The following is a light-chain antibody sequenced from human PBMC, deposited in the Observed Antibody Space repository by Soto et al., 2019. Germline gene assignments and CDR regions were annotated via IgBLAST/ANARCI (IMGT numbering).Light chain of an antibody. Sequence: QSVLTQPPSASGSPGQSVTISCTGTSSDIGSFNYVSWYQQYPGKAPKLIIYEVTKRPSGVPDRFSGSKSGNTASLTVSGLQTEDEAEYFCSSYAGSNNVFGTGTKLTVL. CDR3: SSYAGSNNV. CDR1: SSDIGSFNY. J-gene: IGLJ1*01. V-gene: IGLV2-8*01. CDR2: EVT.